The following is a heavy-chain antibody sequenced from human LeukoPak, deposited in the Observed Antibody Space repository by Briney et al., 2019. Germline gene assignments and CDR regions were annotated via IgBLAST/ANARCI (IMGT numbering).Heavy chain of an antibody. J-gene: IGHJ5*02. CDR2: IIPIFGTA. Sequence: ASVKVSCKASGGTFSSYAISWVRQAPGRGLEWMGGIIPIFGTANYAQKFQGRVTITADESTSTAYMELSSLRSEDTAVYYCARDGDCSSTSCYSANGWFDPWGQGTLVTVSS. V-gene: IGHV1-69*13. CDR1: GGTFSSYA. D-gene: IGHD2-2*03. CDR3: ARDGDCSSTSCYSANGWFDP.